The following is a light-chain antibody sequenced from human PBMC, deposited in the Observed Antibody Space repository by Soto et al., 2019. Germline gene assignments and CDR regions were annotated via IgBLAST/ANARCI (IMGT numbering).Light chain of an antibody. CDR1: QSVPSY. J-gene: IGKJ2*01. CDR2: DIS. Sequence: EIVLTQSPATLSLSPGERATLSCRASQSVPSYLAWYQQKPGQAHRLLIYDISNRPTGTPARFSGSGAGTDFPLTSSSLEPEDSAIYYCHQRHSWPRRTFGQGTKLQI. CDR3: HQRHSWPRRT. V-gene: IGKV3-11*01.